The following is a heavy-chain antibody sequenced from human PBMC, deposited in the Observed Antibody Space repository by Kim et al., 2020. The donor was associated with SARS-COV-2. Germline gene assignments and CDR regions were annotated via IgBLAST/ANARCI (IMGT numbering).Heavy chain of an antibody. CDR2: IYYSGST. D-gene: IGHD3-10*01. CDR1: GGSISSSSYY. J-gene: IGHJ4*02. CDR3: ARDDVLLSPDY. V-gene: IGHV4-39*07. Sequence: SETLSLTCTVSGGSISSSSYYWGWIRQPPGKGLEWIGSIYYSGSTYYNPSLKSRVTISVDTSKNQFSLKLSSVTAADTAVYYCARDDVLLSPDYWGQGTLVTVSS.